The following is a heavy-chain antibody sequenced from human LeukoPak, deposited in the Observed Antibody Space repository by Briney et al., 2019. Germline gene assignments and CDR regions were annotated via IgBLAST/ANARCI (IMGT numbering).Heavy chain of an antibody. CDR3: AKALSGYKPPNYYYYMDV. J-gene: IGHJ6*03. Sequence: PGRSLRLSCAASGFTFSSYGMHWVRQAPGKGLEWVAVIWYDGSNKYYADSVKGRFTISRDNSKNTLYLQMNSLRAEDTAVYYCAKALSGYKPPNYYYYMDVWGKGTTVTVSS. V-gene: IGHV3-33*06. CDR1: GFTFSSYG. D-gene: IGHD3-3*01. CDR2: IWYDGSNK.